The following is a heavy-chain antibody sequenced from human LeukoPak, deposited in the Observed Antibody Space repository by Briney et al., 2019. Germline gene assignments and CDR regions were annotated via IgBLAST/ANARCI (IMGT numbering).Heavy chain of an antibody. CDR1: GFTFNTYT. V-gene: IGHV3-48*04. D-gene: IGHD3-22*01. Sequence: GGSLRLSCAASGFTFNTYTMNWVRQAPGKGLEWVSYISGSSGIIDYADSVKGRFTISRDNAKNSLYLQMNSLRAEDTAVYYCARDRNYYDNRDYRTDPFDVWGPGTMVTVSS. J-gene: IGHJ3*01. CDR3: ARDRNYYDNRDYRTDPFDV. CDR2: ISGSSGII.